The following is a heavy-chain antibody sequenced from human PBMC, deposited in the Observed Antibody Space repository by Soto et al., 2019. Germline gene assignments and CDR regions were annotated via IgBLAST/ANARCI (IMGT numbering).Heavy chain of an antibody. Sequence: QVQLVQSGAEVKKPGASVKVSCKASGYTFTSYYMHWVRQAPGQGLEWMGIINPSGGSTSYAQKCQGRVTMNREKSTRPVYMELSSLRSEDTAVYYWANAYYLVSGSYQFDPWGQGTLVTVSS. J-gene: IGHJ5*02. CDR2: INPSGGST. CDR3: ANAYYLVSGSYQFDP. D-gene: IGHD3-10*01. CDR1: GYTFTSYY. V-gene: IGHV1-46*01.